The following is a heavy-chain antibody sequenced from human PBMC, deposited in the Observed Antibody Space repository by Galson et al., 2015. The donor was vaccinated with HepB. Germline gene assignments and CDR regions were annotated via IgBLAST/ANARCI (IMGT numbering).Heavy chain of an antibody. D-gene: IGHD3-3*01. CDR3: ARDTGYDFWSGYPRGKDTYYYYYGMDV. CDR2: ISYDGSNK. J-gene: IGHJ6*02. CDR1: GFTFSSYA. Sequence: SLRLSCAASGFTFSSYAMHWVRQAPGKGLEWVAVISYDGSNKYYADSVKGRFTISRDNSKNTLYLQMNSLRAEDTAVYYCARDTGYDFWSGYPRGKDTYYYYYGMDVWGQGATVTVSS. V-gene: IGHV3-30-3*01.